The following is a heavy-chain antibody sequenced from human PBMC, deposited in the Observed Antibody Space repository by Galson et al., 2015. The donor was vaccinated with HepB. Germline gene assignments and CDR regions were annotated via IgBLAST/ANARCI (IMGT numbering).Heavy chain of an antibody. CDR2: ISSSSSYI. CDR1: GFTFSSYS. CDR3: ARGYCSGGSCYTQYYYYYGMDV. D-gene: IGHD2-15*01. J-gene: IGHJ6*02. V-gene: IGHV3-21*01. Sequence: SLRLSCAASGFTFSSYSMNWVRQAPGKGLEWVSSISSSSSYIYYADSVKGRFTISRDNAKNSLYLQMNSLRAEDTAVYYCARGYCSGGSCYTQYYYYYGMDVWGQGTTVTVSS.